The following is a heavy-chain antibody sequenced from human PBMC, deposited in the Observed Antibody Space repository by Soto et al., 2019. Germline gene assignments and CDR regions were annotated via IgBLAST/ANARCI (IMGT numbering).Heavy chain of an antibody. D-gene: IGHD3-3*01. CDR3: ARDRRIRFTGHDY. Sequence: VQLVQSGAEVKKPGDSVKVSCKASGYTFTSYGISWVRQAPGQGLEWMGWISAYNGNTNYAQKLQGRVTMTTDTYTSTDSMELRSLRTDDTAVYYCARDRRIRFTGHDYWGQGTLVTVSS. CDR2: ISAYNGNT. V-gene: IGHV1-18*01. CDR1: GYTFTSYG. J-gene: IGHJ4*02.